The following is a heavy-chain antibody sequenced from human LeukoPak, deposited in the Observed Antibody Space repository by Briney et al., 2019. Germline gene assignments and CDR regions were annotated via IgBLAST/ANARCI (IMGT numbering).Heavy chain of an antibody. D-gene: IGHD3-10*01. Sequence: AVKLSCKSSGGSFSSYAISWVRQAPGQGLEWTGGIIPIFGTANYSQTFQGRATITTGESTSTAYMELSSLRSEDTAVYYCAIVPGASHWFDPWGQGTLVTV. CDR3: AIVPGASHWFDP. V-gene: IGHV1-69*05. J-gene: IGHJ5*02. CDR1: GGSFSSYA. CDR2: IIPIFGTA.